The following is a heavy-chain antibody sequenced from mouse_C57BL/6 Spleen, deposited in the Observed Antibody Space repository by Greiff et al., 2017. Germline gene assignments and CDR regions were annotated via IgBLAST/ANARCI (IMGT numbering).Heavy chain of an antibody. D-gene: IGHD2-3*01. J-gene: IGHJ2*01. CDR1: GFTFSSYG. CDR3: ARHDGYYFDY. V-gene: IGHV5-6*01. CDR2: ISSGGSYT. Sequence: EVKLMESGGDLVKPGGSLKLSCAASGFTFSSYGMSWVRQTPDKRLEWVATISSGGSYTYYPDSVKGRFTISRDNATNTLYLQMSSLKSEDTAMYYCARHDGYYFDYWGQGTTLTVSS.